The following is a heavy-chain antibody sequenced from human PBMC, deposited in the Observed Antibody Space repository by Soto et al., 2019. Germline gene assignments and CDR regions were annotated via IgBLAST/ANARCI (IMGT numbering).Heavy chain of an antibody. J-gene: IGHJ4*02. CDR3: ARESIAAATTDPFDY. Sequence: QVQLVESGGGVVQPGRSLRLSCAASGFTFSSYGMHWVRQAPGKGLEWVAVIWYDGSNKYYADSVKGRFTISRDNSKNTLYLQMNNLRVEDTAVYFCARESIAAATTDPFDYWGQGTLVTVSS. CDR1: GFTFSSYG. CDR2: IWYDGSNK. D-gene: IGHD6-13*01. V-gene: IGHV3-33*01.